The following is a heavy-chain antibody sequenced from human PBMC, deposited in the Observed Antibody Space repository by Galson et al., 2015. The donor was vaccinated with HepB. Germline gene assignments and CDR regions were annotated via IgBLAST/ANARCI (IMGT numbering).Heavy chain of an antibody. CDR1: GFTFSSYA. CDR3: ARDRDSVGATLVSAY. Sequence: SLRLSCAASGFTFSSYAMHWVRQAPGKGLEWVAVISYDGSNKYYADSVKGRFTISRDNSKNTLYLQMNSLRAEDTAVYYCARDRDSVGATLVSAYWGQGTLVTVSS. D-gene: IGHD1-26*01. V-gene: IGHV3-30-3*01. J-gene: IGHJ4*02. CDR2: ISYDGSNK.